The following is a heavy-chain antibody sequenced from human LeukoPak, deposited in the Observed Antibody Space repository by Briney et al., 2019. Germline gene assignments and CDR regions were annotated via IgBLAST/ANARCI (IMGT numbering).Heavy chain of an antibody. V-gene: IGHV3-23*01. CDR3: AKSVYDFRSGYNY. CDR1: GFTFSSSA. J-gene: IGHJ4*02. Sequence: GGSLRLSCAASGFTFSSSAMSWVRQAPGKGLEWVSAIRGSGGSTYYADSVKGRFTISRDNSKNTLYLQMNSLRAEDTAVYYCAKSVYDFRSGYNYWGQGTLVTVSS. CDR2: IRGSGGST. D-gene: IGHD3-3*01.